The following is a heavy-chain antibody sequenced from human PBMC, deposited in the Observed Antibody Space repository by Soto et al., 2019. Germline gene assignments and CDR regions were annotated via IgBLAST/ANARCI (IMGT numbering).Heavy chain of an antibody. CDR3: VKSQGTYGPNFAV. J-gene: IGHJ4*02. V-gene: IGHV3-23*01. D-gene: IGHD3-10*01. Sequence: GGSLRLSCAASGFTFSSYDMSWVRQAPGKGLEWVSGISGSGGTTYYADSVKGRFTISRDTSKNALYLQMNSLRAEDTAVYYCVKSQGTYGPNFAVWGQGTLVTVYS. CDR1: GFTFSSYD. CDR2: ISGSGGTT.